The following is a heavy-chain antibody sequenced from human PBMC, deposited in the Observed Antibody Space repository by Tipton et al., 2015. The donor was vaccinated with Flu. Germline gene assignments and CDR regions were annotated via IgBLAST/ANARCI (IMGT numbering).Heavy chain of an antibody. CDR2: IFHSGES. CDR3: ARRDYSNYVSEPKNWFHP. V-gene: IGHV4-38-2*02. Sequence: TLSLTCTVSGYSIRSSNYYWGWIRQPPGKGLQWIGSIFHSGESNHNPSLKSRVTMSVDTSKNQFSLKLSSVTAADTAVYYCARRDYSNYVSEPKNWFHPWGQGALVTVSS. CDR1: GYSIRSSNYY. D-gene: IGHD4-11*01. J-gene: IGHJ5*02.